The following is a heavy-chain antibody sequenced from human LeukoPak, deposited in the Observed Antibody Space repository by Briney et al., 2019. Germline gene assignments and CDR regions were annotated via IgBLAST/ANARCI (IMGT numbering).Heavy chain of an antibody. D-gene: IGHD2-2*01. V-gene: IGHV3-33*01. J-gene: IGHJ6*02. Sequence: PGRSLRLSCAASGFTFSSYGMHWVRQAPGKGLEWVAVIWYDGSNKYYADSVKGRFTISRDNSKNTLYLQMNSLRAEDTAVYYCAREEDIVVVPAAMRGGMDVWGQGTTVTVSS. CDR1: GFTFSSYG. CDR2: IWYDGSNK. CDR3: AREEDIVVVPAAMRGGMDV.